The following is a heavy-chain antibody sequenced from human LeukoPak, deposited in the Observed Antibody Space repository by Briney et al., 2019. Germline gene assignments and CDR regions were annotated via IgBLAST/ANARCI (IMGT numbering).Heavy chain of an antibody. D-gene: IGHD3-3*01. Sequence: ASVKVSCKVSGYTLTELSMHWVRQAPGKGLEWMGGFDPEDGETIYAQKFQGRVTMTEDTSTDTAYMELSSLRSEDTAVHYCATPVAAAEWLWLLNLWGQGTLVTVSS. CDR1: GYTLTELS. CDR2: FDPEDGET. V-gene: IGHV1-24*01. CDR3: ATPVAAAEWLWLLNL. J-gene: IGHJ5*02.